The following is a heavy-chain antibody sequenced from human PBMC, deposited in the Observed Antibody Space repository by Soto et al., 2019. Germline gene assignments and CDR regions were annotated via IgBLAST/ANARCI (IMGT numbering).Heavy chain of an antibody. Sequence: VVDGNIVDFCWRWISKTPGRGLEWIGYIYYSGSTNYNPSLTSRVTISVDTSKNQFSLKLSSVTAADTAVYYCARHRYSYGVYYFDYWGQGTLVTVSS. CDR2: IYYSGST. J-gene: IGHJ4*02. CDR3: ARHRYSYGVYYFDY. CDR1: DGNIVDFC. D-gene: IGHD5-18*01. V-gene: IGHV4-59*08.